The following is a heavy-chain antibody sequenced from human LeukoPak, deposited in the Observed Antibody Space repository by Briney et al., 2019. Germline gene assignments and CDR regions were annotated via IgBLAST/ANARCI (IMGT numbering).Heavy chain of an antibody. D-gene: IGHD6-13*01. CDR3: AREGGGSSWTYYYFGH. J-gene: IGHJ4*02. V-gene: IGHV1-69*04. CDR2: IIPILGIA. CDR1: GGTFSSYA. Sequence: SVKVSCKASGGTFSSYAISWVRQAPGQGLEWMGRIIPILGIANYAQKFQGRVTITADKSTSTAYMELSSLRSEDTAVYYCAREGGGSSWTYYYFGHWGQGTLVTVSS.